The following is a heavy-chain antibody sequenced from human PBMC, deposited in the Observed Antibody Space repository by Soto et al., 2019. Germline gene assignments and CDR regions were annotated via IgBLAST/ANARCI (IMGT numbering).Heavy chain of an antibody. Sequence: QVQLQESGPGLVKPSQTLSLTCTVSGVSISSGDYYWSWIRQHPGKGLEWIGSIYYSGSTYYNPSLRSRVTISVDTSKNQFSLKLSSVTAADTAVYYCARWWSGSRQGFDPWGQGTLVTVSS. CDR1: GVSISSGDYY. V-gene: IGHV4-31*03. CDR2: IYYSGST. J-gene: IGHJ5*02. D-gene: IGHD3-3*01. CDR3: ARWWSGSRQGFDP.